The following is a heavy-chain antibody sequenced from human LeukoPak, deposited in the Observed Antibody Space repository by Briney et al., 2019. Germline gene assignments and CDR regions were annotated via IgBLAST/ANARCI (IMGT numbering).Heavy chain of an antibody. Sequence: SETLSLTCAVYGGSFSGYYWSWIRQPPGKGLEWIGEINHSGSTNYNPSLKSRVTTSVDTSKNQFSLKLSSVTAADTAVYYCARDSIVLRYRRFDPWGQGTLVTVSS. CDR3: ARDSIVLRYRRFDP. CDR2: INHSGST. D-gene: IGHD3-9*01. CDR1: GGSFSGYY. V-gene: IGHV4-34*01. J-gene: IGHJ5*02.